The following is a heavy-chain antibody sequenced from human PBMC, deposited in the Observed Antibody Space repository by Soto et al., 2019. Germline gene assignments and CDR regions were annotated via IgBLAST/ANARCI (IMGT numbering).Heavy chain of an antibody. D-gene: IGHD6-13*01. Sequence: SETLSLTCTVSGGSIRSGGYFWSWVRQQPGKGLEWIGHIYYRGGTSYNPSLESRVAMSVDTSKNEFTLKVNSVTAADTAIYYCATLAKEENQKRASWYVFDFWGRGTPVTVSS. CDR1: GGSIRSGGYF. CDR2: IYYRGGT. V-gene: IGHV4-31*03. J-gene: IGHJ4*02. CDR3: ATLAKEENQKRASWYVFDF.